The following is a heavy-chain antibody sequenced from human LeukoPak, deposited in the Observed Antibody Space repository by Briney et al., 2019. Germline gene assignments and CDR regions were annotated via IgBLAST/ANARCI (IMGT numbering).Heavy chain of an antibody. J-gene: IGHJ4*02. CDR2: IKSDESST. CDR3: ARDGEAASGYASGGFDS. D-gene: IGHD5-12*01. Sequence: PGGSLRLSCAASGFTFSSYAMSWVRQAPGEGLVWVSRIKSDESSTTYADSVKGRFTISRDNAKNTVYLQMNSLRVEDTAVYFCARDGEAASGYASGGFDSWGQGTLVTVSS. V-gene: IGHV3-74*01. CDR1: GFTFSSYA.